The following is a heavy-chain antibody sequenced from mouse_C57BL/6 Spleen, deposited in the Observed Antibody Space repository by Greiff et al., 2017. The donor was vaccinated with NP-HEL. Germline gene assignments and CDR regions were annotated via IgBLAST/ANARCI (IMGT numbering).Heavy chain of an antibody. D-gene: IGHD2-5*01. V-gene: IGHV3-8*01. J-gene: IGHJ1*03. CDR1: GYSITSDY. Sequence: DVQLQESGPGLAQPSQTLSLPCSVTGYSITSDYWNWLRKFPGNKLEYMGYISYSGSTYYNPSLQSRISITRDTYKNQYYLQLNSVTTEDTATYYCARSDSNYGYVDVWGTGTTVTDAS. CDR2: ISYSGST. CDR3: ARSDSNYGYVDV.